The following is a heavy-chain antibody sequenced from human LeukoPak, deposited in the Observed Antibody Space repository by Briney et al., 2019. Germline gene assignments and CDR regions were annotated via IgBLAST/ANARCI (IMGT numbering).Heavy chain of an antibody. Sequence: GGSLRLSCAASGFTFSSYAMHWARQAPGKGLEWVAVISYDGSNKYYADSVKGRFTISRDNSKNTLYLQMNSLRAEDTAVYYCASPAEQLDPMWSAFDIWGQGTMVTVSS. D-gene: IGHD6-6*01. V-gene: IGHV3-30*01. J-gene: IGHJ3*02. CDR3: ASPAEQLDPMWSAFDI. CDR2: ISYDGSNK. CDR1: GFTFSSYA.